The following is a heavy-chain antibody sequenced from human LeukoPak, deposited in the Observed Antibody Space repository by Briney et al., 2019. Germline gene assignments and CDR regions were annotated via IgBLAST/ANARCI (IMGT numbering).Heavy chain of an antibody. CDR2: FYHNGST. CDR1: GGSISNYY. J-gene: IGHJ4*02. Sequence: SETLSLTCTVSGGSISNYYWSWIRQPPGKGLEWIASFYHNGSTNYNPSYSPSLKSRVTISVDTSKNQFSLKLTSVTAADTAVYYCARGSYDSSGYYWAYYFDYWGQGTLVTVSS. V-gene: IGHV4-59*01. CDR3: ARGSYDSSGYYWAYYFDY. D-gene: IGHD3-22*01.